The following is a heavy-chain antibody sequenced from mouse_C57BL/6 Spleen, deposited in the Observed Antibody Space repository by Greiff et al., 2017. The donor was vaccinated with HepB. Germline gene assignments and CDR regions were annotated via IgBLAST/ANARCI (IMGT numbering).Heavy chain of an antibody. V-gene: IGHV1-55*01. Sequence: QVQLQQPGAELVKPGASVKMSCKASGYTFTSYWITWVKQRPGQGLEWIGDIYPGSGSTNYNEKFKSKATLTVDTSSSTAYMQLSSLTSEDSAVYYCAREKDYYGSFDYWGQGTTLTVSS. D-gene: IGHD1-1*01. CDR2: IYPGSGST. CDR3: AREKDYYGSFDY. J-gene: IGHJ2*01. CDR1: GYTFTSYW.